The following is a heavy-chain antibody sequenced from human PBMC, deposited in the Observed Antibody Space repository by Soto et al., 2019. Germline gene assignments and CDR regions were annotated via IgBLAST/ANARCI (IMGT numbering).Heavy chain of an antibody. CDR3: ARNYGRGAFDI. CDR2: IYHSGTT. V-gene: IGHV4-31*03. CDR1: GGSISSGGYY. Sequence: LSLTCTVSGGSISSGGYYWSWIRQHPGKGLEWIGYIYHSGTTYYNPSLKSRVTISVDTSKNQFSLKLSSVTAADTAVYYCARNYGRGAFDIWGQGTMVTVSS. J-gene: IGHJ3*02. D-gene: IGHD4-17*01.